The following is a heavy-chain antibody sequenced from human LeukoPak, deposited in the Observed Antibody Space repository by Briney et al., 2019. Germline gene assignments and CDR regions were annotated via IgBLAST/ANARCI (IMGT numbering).Heavy chain of an antibody. V-gene: IGHV3-23*01. CDR2: ISDSIGST. J-gene: IGHJ4*02. CDR3: ATLGYCTSTSCSLVH. D-gene: IGHD2-2*03. CDR1: GFPFSSYV. Sequence: GESLRLSCAASGFPFSSYVMGWVRQAPGKGLEWVSTISDSIGSTYYADSVKGRFTISRDNSKNTLYLQMNSLRAEDTAVYYCATLGYCTSTSCSLVHWGQGTLVTVSS.